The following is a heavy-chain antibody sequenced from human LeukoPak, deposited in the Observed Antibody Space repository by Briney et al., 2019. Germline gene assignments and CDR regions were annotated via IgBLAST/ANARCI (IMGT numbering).Heavy chain of an antibody. CDR3: ARGDPEYSSSAPTGA. Sequence: ASETLSLTCTVSADSITMYYWTWIRQPPGKGLEWIGYVDHTGSTNYNPSLKSRVTISVDTSKNQFSLKLSSVTAADTAVYYCARGDPEYSSSAPTGAWGQGTLVTVSS. CDR1: ADSITMYY. D-gene: IGHD6-6*01. V-gene: IGHV4-59*01. J-gene: IGHJ4*02. CDR2: VDHTGST.